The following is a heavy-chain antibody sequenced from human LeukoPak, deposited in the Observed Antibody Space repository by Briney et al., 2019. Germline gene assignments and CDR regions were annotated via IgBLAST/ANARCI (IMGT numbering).Heavy chain of an antibody. J-gene: IGHJ4*02. D-gene: IGHD2-15*01. CDR3: ARLKIGGVAATYYFDY. Sequence: SETLSLTCTVSGGPITSYYWSWIRQPPGKGLEWMGYISYSGSTNYNPSLNHRVTISVDTSKNQFSLKLRCGTAADTAVYYCARLKIGGVAATYYFDYWGQGTLVTVSS. CDR2: ISYSGST. CDR1: GGPITSYY. V-gene: IGHV4-59*08.